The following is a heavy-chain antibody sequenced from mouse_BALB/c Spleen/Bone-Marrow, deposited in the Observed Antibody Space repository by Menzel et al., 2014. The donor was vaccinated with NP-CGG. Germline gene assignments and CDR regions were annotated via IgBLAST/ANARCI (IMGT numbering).Heavy chain of an antibody. CDR2: IYPGNVNT. V-gene: IGHV1S56*01. CDR3: ARDYDYDAWFAY. D-gene: IGHD2-4*01. J-gene: IGHJ3*01. Sequence: QVQLKQSGPELVKPGASVSISCKASGYTFTSYYIHWVKQRPGQGLEWIGWIYPGNVNTKYNEKFKGKATLTADKSSSTAYMQLSSLTSEDSAVYFCARDYDYDAWFAYWGQGTLVTVSA. CDR1: GYTFTSYY.